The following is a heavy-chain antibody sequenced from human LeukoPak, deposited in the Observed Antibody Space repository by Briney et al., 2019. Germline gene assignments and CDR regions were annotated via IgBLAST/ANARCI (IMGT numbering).Heavy chain of an antibody. J-gene: IGHJ5*02. Sequence: GGSLRLSCAASGFTFSSYSMNWVRQAPGKGLEWVSSISSSSSYIYYADSVKGRFTISRDSAKNSLYLQMNSLRAEDTAVYYCARDPRRYCSSTSCYSREPWFDPWGQGTLVTVSS. CDR1: GFTFSSYS. V-gene: IGHV3-21*01. CDR2: ISSSSSYI. D-gene: IGHD2-2*02. CDR3: ARDPRRYCSSTSCYSREPWFDP.